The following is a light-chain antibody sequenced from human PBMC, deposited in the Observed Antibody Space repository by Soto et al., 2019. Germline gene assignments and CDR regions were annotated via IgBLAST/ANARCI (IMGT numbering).Light chain of an antibody. Sequence: QSVLTQPASVSGSPGQSITISCTGTSSDVGGYNYVSWYQQLPGKAPKLMIYDVSDRPSGVSNRFSGSKSGNTASLTISGLQAEDGADYYCSSYKSSSLYVFGTGTKATVL. CDR3: SSYKSSSLYV. V-gene: IGLV2-14*01. J-gene: IGLJ1*01. CDR1: SSDVGGYNY. CDR2: DVS.